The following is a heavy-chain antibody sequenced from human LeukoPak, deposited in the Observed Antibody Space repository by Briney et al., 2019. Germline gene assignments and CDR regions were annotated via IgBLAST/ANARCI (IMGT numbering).Heavy chain of an antibody. D-gene: IGHD3-22*01. V-gene: IGHV3-15*07. CDR2: IKSKTDGGTT. Sequence: GGSLRLSCAASGFTFSNAWMNWVRQAPGKGLEWVGRIKSKTDGGTTDYAAPVKGRFTISRDDSKNTLYLQMNSLKTEDTAVYYCTTFDYYDSSGYYRRLDYWGQGTLVTVSS. J-gene: IGHJ4*02. CDR3: TTFDYYDSSGYYRRLDY. CDR1: GFTFSNAW.